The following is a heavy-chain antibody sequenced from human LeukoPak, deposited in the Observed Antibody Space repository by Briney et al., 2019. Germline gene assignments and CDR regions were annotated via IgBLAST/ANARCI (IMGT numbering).Heavy chain of an antibody. V-gene: IGHV3-21*01. CDR1: GFTFRGYS. D-gene: IGHD1-26*01. CDR3: ARGGRLFDY. J-gene: IGHJ4*02. Sequence: GGSLRCSCAASGFTFRGYSMNWVRQAPGNGLKWVSTISGSSGYIYYADSVTGRFTISRDNAKNSLYLQMTSLRADDTAVYYCARGGRLFDYSGQGTLVTVSS. CDR2: ISGSSGYI.